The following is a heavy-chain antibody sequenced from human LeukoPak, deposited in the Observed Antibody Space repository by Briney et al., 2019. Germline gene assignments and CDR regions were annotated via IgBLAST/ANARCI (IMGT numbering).Heavy chain of an antibody. CDR2: IRYDGSNK. J-gene: IGHJ4*02. V-gene: IGHV3-30*02. CDR3: AKEGNEPFDY. CDR1: RFTFSSYG. D-gene: IGHD1-1*01. Sequence: GGSLTLSCAASRFTFSSYGMHWVRQAPGKGLEWVAFIRYDGSNKYYADSVKGRFTISRDNSKNTLYLQMNSLRAEDTAVYYCAKEGNEPFDYWGQGTLVTVSS.